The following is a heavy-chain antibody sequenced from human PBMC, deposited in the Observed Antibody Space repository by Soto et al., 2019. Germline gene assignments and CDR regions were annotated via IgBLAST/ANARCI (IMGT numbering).Heavy chain of an antibody. V-gene: IGHV1-58*01. CDR1: GFTFSTSA. D-gene: IGHD2-8*01. J-gene: IGHJ5*02. CDR2: IVVGSGST. CDR3: TGKRSNNGYT. Sequence: QMQLVQSGPEVKKPGTSVKVSCKASGFTFSTSAVQWVRQARGQRLEWIGWIVVGSGSTDYAQKFQERVTITRDMSISGVCIKLSRMRAKDTAVYYFTGKRSNNGYTWGQGTLVTVSS.